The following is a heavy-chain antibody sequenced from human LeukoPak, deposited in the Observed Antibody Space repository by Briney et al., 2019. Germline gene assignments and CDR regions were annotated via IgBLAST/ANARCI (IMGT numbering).Heavy chain of an antibody. D-gene: IGHD3-3*01. J-gene: IGHJ3*02. CDR1: GGSISSSNW. V-gene: IGHV4-4*02. CDR3: ARGGSSLYDFWSGYYAFDI. CDR2: IYHSGST. Sequence: SETLSLTCAVSGGSISSSNWWSWVRQPPGKGLEWIGEIYHSGSTNYNPSLKSRVTISVDKSKNQFSLKLSSVTAADTAVYYCARGGSSLYDFWSGYYAFDIWGQGTMVTVSS.